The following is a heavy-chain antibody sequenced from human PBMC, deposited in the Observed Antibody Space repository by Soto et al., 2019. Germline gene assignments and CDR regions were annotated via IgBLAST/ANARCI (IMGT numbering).Heavy chain of an antibody. CDR3: AARSMVRGVLFDY. Sequence: SETLSLTCAVYGGSFSGYYWSWIRQPPGKGLEWIGEINHSGSTNYNPSLKSRVTISVDTSKNQFSLKLSSVTAADTAVYYCAARSMVRGVLFDYWGQGTLVTVSS. J-gene: IGHJ4*02. CDR2: INHSGST. CDR1: GGSFSGYY. D-gene: IGHD3-10*01. V-gene: IGHV4-34*01.